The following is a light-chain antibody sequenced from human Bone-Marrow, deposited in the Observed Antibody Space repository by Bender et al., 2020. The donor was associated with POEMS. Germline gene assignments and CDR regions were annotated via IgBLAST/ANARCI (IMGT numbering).Light chain of an antibody. CDR1: SSNIGGNT. CDR3: AAWDDSLGAWV. J-gene: IGLJ3*02. CDR2: ANR. Sequence: QSVLTQPPSASGTPGQSVVMSCSGSSSNIGGNTVNWYQKLPGAAPKLLIYANRQRLSGVPDRFSGSKSGTSASLVISGLRSEDEADYYCAAWDDSLGAWVFGGGTKVTVL. V-gene: IGLV1-47*02.